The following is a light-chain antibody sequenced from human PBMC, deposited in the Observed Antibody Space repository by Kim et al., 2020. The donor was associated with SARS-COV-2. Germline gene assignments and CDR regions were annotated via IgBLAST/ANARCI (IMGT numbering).Light chain of an antibody. J-gene: IGLJ3*02. CDR1: NISGKS. V-gene: IGLV3-21*04. CDR2: YDS. Sequence: APGKTAGITCGGDNISGKSVHWYQQKPGQAPVLVIYYDSDRPSGIPARFSGSNSGNTATLTISRVEAGDEADYYCQVWDSSSDHRVFGGGTQLTVL. CDR3: QVWDSSSDHRV.